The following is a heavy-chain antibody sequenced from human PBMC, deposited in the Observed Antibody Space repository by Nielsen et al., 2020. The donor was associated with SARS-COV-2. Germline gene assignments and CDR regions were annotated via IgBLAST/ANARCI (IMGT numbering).Heavy chain of an antibody. CDR3: ARARGAYGDYYYYYYTDV. J-gene: IGHJ6*03. D-gene: IGHD4-17*01. Sequence: WIRQSPSRGLEWLGRTYYRSKWYSDYAVSVKSRITINPDTSKNQFSLHLNSVTPEDTAVYYCARARGAYGDYYYYYYTDVWGKGTTVTVSS. CDR2: TYYRSKWYS. V-gene: IGHV6-1*01.